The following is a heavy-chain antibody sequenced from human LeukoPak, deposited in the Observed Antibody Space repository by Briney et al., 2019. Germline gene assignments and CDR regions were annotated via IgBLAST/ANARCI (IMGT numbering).Heavy chain of an antibody. Sequence: PGRSLRLSCAASGFTFDDYAMHWVRQAPGKGLEWVSGISWNSGSIGYADSVKGRFTISRDNAKNSLYLQMNSLRAEDMALYYCAKDIREYSSGLPDAFDIWGQGTMVTVSS. CDR2: ISWNSGSI. V-gene: IGHV3-9*03. CDR3: AKDIREYSSGLPDAFDI. D-gene: IGHD6-19*01. CDR1: GFTFDDYA. J-gene: IGHJ3*02.